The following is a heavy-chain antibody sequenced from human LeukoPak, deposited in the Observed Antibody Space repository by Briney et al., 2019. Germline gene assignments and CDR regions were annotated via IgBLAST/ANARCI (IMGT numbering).Heavy chain of an antibody. Sequence: GSSVKVSCKASGGTFSSYAISWVRQAPGQGLEWMGGIIPIFGTANYAQKFQGRVTITADESTSTAYMELSSLRSEDTAVYYCARAAREYQLLWSAFDIWGQGTMVTVSS. CDR2: IIPIFGTA. D-gene: IGHD2-2*01. CDR3: ARAAREYQLLWSAFDI. CDR1: GGTFSSYA. V-gene: IGHV1-69*01. J-gene: IGHJ3*02.